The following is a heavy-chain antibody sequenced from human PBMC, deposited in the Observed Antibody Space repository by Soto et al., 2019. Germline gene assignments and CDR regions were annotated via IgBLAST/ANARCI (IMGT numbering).Heavy chain of an antibody. Sequence: SETLSLTCTVSGGSISSSSYYWGWIRQPPGKGLEWIGSIYYSGSTYYNPSLKSRVTISVDTSKNQFSLKLSSVTAADTAVYYCARSFRDIVVVVARYVGGWFDPWGQGTPVTVSS. J-gene: IGHJ5*02. D-gene: IGHD2-15*01. CDR3: ARSFRDIVVVVARYVGGWFDP. CDR2: IYYSGST. CDR1: GGSISSSSYY. V-gene: IGHV4-39*01.